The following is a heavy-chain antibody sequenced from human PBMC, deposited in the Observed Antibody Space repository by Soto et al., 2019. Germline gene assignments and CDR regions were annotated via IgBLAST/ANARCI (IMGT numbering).Heavy chain of an antibody. D-gene: IGHD5-12*01. CDR2: IYDSGSS. Sequence: SEALSLTCTVSGASISSGDYFWSWIRQSPGKGLEWIGYIYDSGSSYYNPSLKSRVTMSVDTSKNQFSLKLRSVTAADTAVYYCAREKGYISGPKNFDYWGQGTLVTVSS. J-gene: IGHJ4*02. CDR3: AREKGYISGPKNFDY. V-gene: IGHV4-30-4*01. CDR1: GASISSGDYF.